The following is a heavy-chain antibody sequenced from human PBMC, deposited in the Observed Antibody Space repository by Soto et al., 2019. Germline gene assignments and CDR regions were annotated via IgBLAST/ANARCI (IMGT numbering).Heavy chain of an antibody. CDR1: GFTFSSYS. CDR2: ISSSSSYI. V-gene: IGHV3-21*01. D-gene: IGHD1-1*01. CDR3: ARESWGTWYYLDY. Sequence: EVQLVESGGGLVKPGGSLRLSCAASGFTFSSYSMNWVRQAPGKGLEWVSSISSSSSYIYYADSVKGRFTISRDNAKNSLYLQMNRLRAEETAVYYCARESWGTWYYLDYWGQGTLVTVSS. J-gene: IGHJ4*02.